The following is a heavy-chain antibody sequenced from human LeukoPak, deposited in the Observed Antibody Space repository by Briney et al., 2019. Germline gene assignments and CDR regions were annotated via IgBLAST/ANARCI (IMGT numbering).Heavy chain of an antibody. Sequence: ASVKVSCKASGYTFTSYGISWAQQAPGQGLEWMGWISAYNGNTNYAQKLQGRVTMTTDTSTSTAYMELRSLRSDDTAVYYCARDCSSTSCYLWGQGTLVTVSS. CDR1: GYTFTSYG. J-gene: IGHJ4*02. CDR2: ISAYNGNT. D-gene: IGHD2-2*01. V-gene: IGHV1-18*01. CDR3: ARDCSSTSCYL.